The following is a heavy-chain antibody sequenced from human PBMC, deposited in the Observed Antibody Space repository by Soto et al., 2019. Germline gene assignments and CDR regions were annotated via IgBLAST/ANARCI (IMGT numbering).Heavy chain of an antibody. Sequence: QVQLVESGGGVVQPGRSLRLSCAASGFTFSSYGMHWVRQAPGKGLEWVAVISYDGSNKYYADSVKGRFTISRDNSKNTLYLQLTRLRAEDTAVYYCAKDLLRPGRAYGMDVWGQGTTVTVSS. V-gene: IGHV3-30*18. CDR3: AKDLLRPGRAYGMDV. CDR1: GFTFSSYG. J-gene: IGHJ6*02. CDR2: ISYDGSNK.